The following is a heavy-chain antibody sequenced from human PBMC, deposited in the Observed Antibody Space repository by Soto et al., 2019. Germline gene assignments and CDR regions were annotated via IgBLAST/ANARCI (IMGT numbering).Heavy chain of an antibody. Sequence: QITLKESGPTLVKPTQPLTLTCTFSGFSLSTSAVGVAWIRQPPGKALAWLALIYWDDDKRYSPSLNSRITIAKDTSKTEVVLIMSNMDPVDTATYYCGHHLWFGELIPFDSWGQGTLVTVCS. D-gene: IGHD3-10*01. CDR2: IYWDDDK. CDR3: GHHLWFGELIPFDS. V-gene: IGHV2-5*02. CDR1: GFSLSTSAVG. J-gene: IGHJ4*02.